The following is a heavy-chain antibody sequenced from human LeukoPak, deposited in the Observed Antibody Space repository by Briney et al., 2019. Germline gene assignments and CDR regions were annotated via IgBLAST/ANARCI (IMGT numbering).Heavy chain of an antibody. V-gene: IGHV4-30-2*01. J-gene: IGHJ4*02. CDR3: ARGVGYCSGGSCVDY. Sequence: SETLSLTCAVSGGSISSGGYSWSWIRQPPGKGLEWIGYIYHSGSTNYNPSLKSRVTISVDTSKNQFSLKLSSVTAADTAVYYCARGVGYCSGGSCVDYWGQGTLVTVSS. CDR1: GGSISSGGYS. CDR2: IYHSGST. D-gene: IGHD2-15*01.